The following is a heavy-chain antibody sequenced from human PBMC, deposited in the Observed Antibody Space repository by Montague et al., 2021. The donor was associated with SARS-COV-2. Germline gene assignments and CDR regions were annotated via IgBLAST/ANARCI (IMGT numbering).Heavy chain of an antibody. CDR2: IYWNDDK. J-gene: IGHJ4*02. D-gene: IGHD6-19*01. CDR1: GFSLDSRGVG. V-gene: IGHV2-5*01. CDR3: AHKISGWPIEFAX. Sequence: PALVKPTQTLTLTCTFSGFSLDSRGVGVGWIRQPPGKALECLALIYWNDDKRYSPSLKTRLTVTKDTSKNQVVLTMTDMDPVDTATHFCAHKISGWPIEFAXWGQGVLVTVSS.